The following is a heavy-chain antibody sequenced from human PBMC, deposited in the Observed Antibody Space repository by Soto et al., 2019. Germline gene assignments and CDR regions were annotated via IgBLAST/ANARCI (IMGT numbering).Heavy chain of an antibody. D-gene: IGHD3-10*01. CDR3: ASLSRFALDD. J-gene: IGHJ4*01. CDR1: GFTFSSYP. CDR2: ISSSSSYI. V-gene: IGHV3-21*01. Sequence: XGCLRRPCAASGFTFSSYPMNWVRQAPGKGLEWVSSISSSSSYIYYTDSVKGRFTISRDNAKNSLYLQMNSLRAEDTAVYYCASLSRFALDDWGQGTLVTVSS.